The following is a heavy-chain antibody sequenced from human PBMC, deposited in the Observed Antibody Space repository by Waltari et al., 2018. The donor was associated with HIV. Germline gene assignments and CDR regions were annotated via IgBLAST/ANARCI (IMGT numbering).Heavy chain of an antibody. D-gene: IGHD3-16*01. J-gene: IGHJ4*02. CDR1: TFSSYA. CDR3: AKDLLGENAF. CDR2: ISGSGGST. Sequence: TFSSYAMSWVRQAPGKGLVWVAAISGSGGSTNYADSVNGRFTISRDNSRNTLYLHMNSLRAEDTAVYYCAKDLLGENAFWGQGTLVTVSS. V-gene: IGHV3-23*01.